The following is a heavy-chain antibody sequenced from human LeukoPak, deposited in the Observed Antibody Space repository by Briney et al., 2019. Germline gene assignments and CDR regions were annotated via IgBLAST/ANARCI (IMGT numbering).Heavy chain of an antibody. J-gene: IGHJ5*02. CDR1: GGSISSSSYY. CDR3: ARQIAPWAPFAP. CDR2: IYYSGST. V-gene: IGHV4-39*01. Sequence: PSETLSLTCTVSGGSISSSSYYWGWIRQPPGKGLEWIGSIYYSGSTYYNPSLKTRVTISVDTSQNQFSLKLSSLTAPDTAVYYCARQIAPWAPFAPWGQRTLVTASS. D-gene: IGHD2-21*01.